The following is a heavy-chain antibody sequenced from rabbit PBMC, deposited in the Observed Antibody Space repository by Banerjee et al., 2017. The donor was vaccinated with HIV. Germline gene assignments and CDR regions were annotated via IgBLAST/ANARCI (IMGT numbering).Heavy chain of an antibody. Sequence: QEQLVESGGGLVQPEGSLTLTCTASGFDFSDGYYMCWVRQAPGKGLEWIGCKFAGSGSTWYATWAKVRFTISKPSSTTVTLQMPSLTAADTATYFCVRTAADGAYGDALYLWGPGTLVTVS. D-gene: IGHD6-1*01. V-gene: IGHV1S45*01. CDR2: KFAGSGST. CDR1: GFDFSDGYY. CDR3: VRTAADGAYGDALYL. J-gene: IGHJ4*01.